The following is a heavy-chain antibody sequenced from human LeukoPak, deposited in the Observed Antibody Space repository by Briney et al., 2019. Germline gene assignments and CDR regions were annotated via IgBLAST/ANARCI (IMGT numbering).Heavy chain of an antibody. Sequence: PGGSLRLSCAASGFTFSSYAMSWVRQAPGKGLEWVSAISGSGGSTYYAGSVKGRFTISRDNSKNTLYLQMKSLRAEDTAVYYCAKGGSSWVEDLDYWGQGTLLTVSS. CDR3: AKGGSSWVEDLDY. D-gene: IGHD6-13*01. CDR1: GFTFSSYA. V-gene: IGHV3-23*01. CDR2: ISGSGGST. J-gene: IGHJ4*02.